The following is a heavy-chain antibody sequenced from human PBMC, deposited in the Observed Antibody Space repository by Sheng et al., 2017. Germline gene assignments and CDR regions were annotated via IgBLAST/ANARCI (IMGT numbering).Heavy chain of an antibody. J-gene: IGHJ4*03. CDR3: VKDPISMSDFPDGFDF. CDR2: IGFDGSNE. V-gene: IGHV3-33*06. Sequence: QVQLVESGGGLVQPGKTLRLSCAASGFSFSDYGMHWVRQAPGKGLEWVAVIGFDGSNEHYAASVKGRFTISRDNSKSMLFLQMSGLRADDTAVYYCVKDPISMSDFPDGFDFWDQG. D-gene: IGHD3-22*01. CDR1: GFSFSDYG.